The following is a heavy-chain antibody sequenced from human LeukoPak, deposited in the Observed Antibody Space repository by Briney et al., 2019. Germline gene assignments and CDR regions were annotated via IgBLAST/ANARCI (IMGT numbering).Heavy chain of an antibody. CDR3: ARRGPSRYFDL. Sequence: SQTLSLTCAISGDSVSSNSVTWNWIRQSPSRGFEWLGRTYYRSKWYLDYAASVKSRITINPDTSKNQFSLQLNSVPPEDTAVYYCARRGPSRYFDLWGRGTLVTVSS. D-gene: IGHD3-10*01. J-gene: IGHJ2*01. V-gene: IGHV6-1*01. CDR1: GDSVSSNSVT. CDR2: TYYRSKWYL.